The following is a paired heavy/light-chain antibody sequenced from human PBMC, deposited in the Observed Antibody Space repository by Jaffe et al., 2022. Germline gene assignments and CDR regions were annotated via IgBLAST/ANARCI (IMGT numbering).Light chain of an antibody. CDR3: SSYAGRNNLL. CDR2: EVS. J-gene: IGLJ2*01. Sequence: QSALTQPPSASGSPGQSVTISCTGTSSDVGAADYVSWYQHHPGKAPKLMIYEVSKRPSGVPDRFSGSKSGSTASLTVSGLQAEDEADYYCSSYAGRNNLLFGGGTKLTVL. CDR1: SSDVGAADY. V-gene: IGLV2-8*01.
Heavy chain of an antibody. CDR1: GFSLTTSGVA. Sequence: QITLKESGPTLVKPTQTLTLTCTFSGFSLTTSGVAVGWIRQPPGKALEWLALIYWNDDKRYSPSLKSRLTITKDTSKSQVVLTVTSMDPVDTATYYCAHRRVGQWLVRGSEAFDIWGQGTMVTVSS. D-gene: IGHD6-19*01. CDR3: AHRRVGQWLVRGSEAFDI. J-gene: IGHJ3*02. CDR2: IYWNDDK. V-gene: IGHV2-5*01.